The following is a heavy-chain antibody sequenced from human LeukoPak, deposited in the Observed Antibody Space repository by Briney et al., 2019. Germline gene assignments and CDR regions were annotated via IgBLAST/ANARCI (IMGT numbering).Heavy chain of an antibody. D-gene: IGHD4-17*01. J-gene: IGHJ4*02. CDR2: ISSSSSYI. CDR3: APTGDYSGNFDY. V-gene: IGHV3-21*01. Sequence: GGSLRLSCAASGFTFSSYSMNWVRQAPGKGLEWVSSISSSSSYIYYADSVKGRFTISRDNAKNSLYLQMNSLRAEDTAVYYCAPTGDYSGNFDYWGQGTLVTVSS. CDR1: GFTFSSYS.